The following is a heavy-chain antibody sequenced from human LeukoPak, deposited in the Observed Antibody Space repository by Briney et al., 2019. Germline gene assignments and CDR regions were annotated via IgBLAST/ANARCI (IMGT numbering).Heavy chain of an antibody. CDR3: ARGATRLLYYYMDV. V-gene: IGHV1-2*02. CDR1: GYTFTGYY. J-gene: IGHJ6*03. CDR2: INPNSGGT. Sequence: VASVKVSCKASGYTFTGYYMHWVRQAPGQGLEWMGWINPNSGGTNYAQKFQGRVTMTRDTSISTAYMELSRLRSDDTAVCYCARGATRLLYYYMDVWGKGTAVTISS.